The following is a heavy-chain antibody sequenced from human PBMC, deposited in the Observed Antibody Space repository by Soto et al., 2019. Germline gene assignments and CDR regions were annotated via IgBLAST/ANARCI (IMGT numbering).Heavy chain of an antibody. D-gene: IGHD3-3*01. J-gene: IGHJ4*02. Sequence: SETLSLTCTVSGGSISSSSYYWGWIRQPPGKGLEWIGSIYYSGSTYYNPSLKSRVTISVDTSKNQFSLKLSSVTAADTAVYYCATLDFWSGYFPFEDWGQGTRVTVSS. V-gene: IGHV4-39*01. CDR3: ATLDFWSGYFPFED. CDR2: IYYSGST. CDR1: GGSISSSSYY.